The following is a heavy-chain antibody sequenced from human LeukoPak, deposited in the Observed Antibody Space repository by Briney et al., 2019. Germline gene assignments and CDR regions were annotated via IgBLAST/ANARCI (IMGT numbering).Heavy chain of an antibody. V-gene: IGHV4-4*09. CDR3: ARLRVSGSYLYYFDY. D-gene: IGHD1-26*01. J-gene: IGHJ4*02. Sequence: SETLSLTCTVSNGSISSYHWSWVRQPPGEGREWIGYILTSGTTNYDPSLKSRLTISGDTSKNQFTLKLSSVTAAATAVYYCARLRVSGSYLYYFDYRGQGTLVTVPS. CDR1: NGSISSYH. CDR2: ILTSGTT.